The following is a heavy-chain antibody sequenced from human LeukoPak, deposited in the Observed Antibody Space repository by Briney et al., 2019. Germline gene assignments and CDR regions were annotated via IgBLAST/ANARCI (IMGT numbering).Heavy chain of an antibody. CDR3: AKDRPNFHENSGHYYRRDGDS. D-gene: IGHD3-22*01. CDR2: MCGTAGCT. CDR1: GFTFYMYA. V-gene: IGHV3-23*01. J-gene: IGHJ5*01. Sequence: GGSLRLSCQASGFTFYMYAMSWVRQAPGKGLEWVASMCGTAGCTFYPDSVKGRFTISRDNSKNVLYLRMNSLTAEDTAIYYCAKDRPNFHENSGHYYRRDGDSWGQGTLVTVAS.